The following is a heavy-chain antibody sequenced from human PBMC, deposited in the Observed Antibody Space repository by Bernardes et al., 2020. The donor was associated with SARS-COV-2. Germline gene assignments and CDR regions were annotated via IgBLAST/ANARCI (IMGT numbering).Heavy chain of an antibody. J-gene: IGHJ6*02. D-gene: IGHD5-18*01. V-gene: IGHV4-59*11. CDR2: IHYSGST. CDR3: ARVRGIRGYTYGYYYYHGMDV. CDR1: GGSITSHY. Sequence: SETLSLTCTVSGGSITSHYWSWIRQSPGKGLEWIGNIHYSGSTNYNPSLKSRLSTSVDTSKNQFSLKLSSVTAADTAVYYCARVRGIRGYTYGYYYYHGMDVWGQGTTSPSP.